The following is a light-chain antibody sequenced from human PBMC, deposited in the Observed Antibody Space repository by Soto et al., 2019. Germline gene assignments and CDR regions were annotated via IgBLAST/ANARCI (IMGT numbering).Light chain of an antibody. V-gene: IGLV3-21*02. CDR2: DDS. CDR1: NLGRKN. CDR3: QVWDSSSDHRYV. J-gene: IGLJ1*01. Sequence: SYELTQPPSVSVAPGQTARITCGGNNLGRKNVHWYQQRPGQAPVFVLYDDSNRPSGIPELFSGSSSGNTATLTSIRVEAGDEADYDCQVWDSSSDHRYVFGTGTKV.